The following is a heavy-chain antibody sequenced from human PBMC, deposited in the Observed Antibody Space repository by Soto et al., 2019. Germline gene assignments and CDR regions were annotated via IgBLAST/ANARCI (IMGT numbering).Heavy chain of an antibody. D-gene: IGHD6-13*01. CDR2: IIPIFGTA. J-gene: IGHJ6*02. CDR1: GGTFSSYA. Sequence: ASVKVSCKASGGTFSSYAISWVRQAPGQGLEWMGGIIPIFGTANYAQKFQGRVTITADESTSTAYMELSSLRSEDTAVYYCARVGELAAAGTYYYYGMDVWGQGTTVTVSS. CDR3: ARVGELAAAGTYYYYGMDV. V-gene: IGHV1-69*13.